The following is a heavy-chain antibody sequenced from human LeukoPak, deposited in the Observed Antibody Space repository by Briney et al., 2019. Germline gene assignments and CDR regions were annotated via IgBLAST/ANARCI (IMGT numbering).Heavy chain of an antibody. Sequence: PGGSLRLSCSASGFTFSSYAMHWVRQAPGKGLEYVSAISSNGGSTYYADSVKGRFTISRDNSKNTLYLQMSSLRAEDTAVYYCARDQLYCSGGICYFDYWGQGTLVTVSS. CDR3: ARDQLYCSGGICYFDY. J-gene: IGHJ4*02. CDR2: ISSNGGST. V-gene: IGHV3-64D*06. CDR1: GFTFSSYA. D-gene: IGHD2-15*01.